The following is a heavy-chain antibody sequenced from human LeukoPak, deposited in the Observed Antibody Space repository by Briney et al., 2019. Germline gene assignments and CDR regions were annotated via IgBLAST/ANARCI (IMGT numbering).Heavy chain of an antibody. CDR2: INPSGGST. J-gene: IGHJ4*02. Sequence: GSVKVSCKASGYTFTSYYMHWVRQAPGQGLEWMGIINPSGGSTSYAQKFQGRVTMTRDTSTSTVYMELSSLRSEDTAVYYCARDNAAAGEFDYWGQGTLVTVSS. CDR1: GYTFTSYY. CDR3: ARDNAAAGEFDY. D-gene: IGHD6-13*01. V-gene: IGHV1-46*01.